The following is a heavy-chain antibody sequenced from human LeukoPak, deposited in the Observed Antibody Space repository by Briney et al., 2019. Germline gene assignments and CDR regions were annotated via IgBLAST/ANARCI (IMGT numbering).Heavy chain of an antibody. CDR1: GFTFSSYW. J-gene: IGHJ5*02. CDR3: ARWGFAGSSSP. Sequence: PGGSLRLSCAASGFTFSSYWMSWVRQAAGKGLEWVANIKQDGSEKYYVDSVKGRFTISRDNAKNSLYLQMNSLRAEDTAVYYCARWGFAGSSSPWGQGTLVTVSP. D-gene: IGHD6-13*01. CDR2: IKQDGSEK. V-gene: IGHV3-7*01.